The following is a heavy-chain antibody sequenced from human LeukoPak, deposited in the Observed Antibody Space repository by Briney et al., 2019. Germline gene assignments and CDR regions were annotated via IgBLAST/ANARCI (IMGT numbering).Heavy chain of an antibody. V-gene: IGHV4-34*01. CDR3: ARGRYSSSWSLGGGYYFDY. D-gene: IGHD6-13*01. CDR1: GGSFSGYY. J-gene: IGHJ4*02. CDR2: INHSGST. Sequence: SETLSLTCAVYGGSFSGYYWSWIRQPPGKGLEWIGEINHSGSTTYNPSLKRRGTISVDTSKNQFSLKLSSVTAGDTAVYYCARGRYSSSWSLGGGYYFDYWGQGTLVTVSS.